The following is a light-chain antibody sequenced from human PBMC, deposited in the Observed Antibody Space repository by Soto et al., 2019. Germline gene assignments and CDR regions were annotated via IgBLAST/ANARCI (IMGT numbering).Light chain of an antibody. CDR2: SNN. Sequence: QSVLTQPPSASGTPGQRVTISCSGGSSNIGRDTVNWYQHFPGTAPKVLIYSNNQRPSGVPDRFSGSKSGTSASLAISGLQSEDEADYYCAGWDDSLNGWVFGGGTKLTVL. J-gene: IGLJ3*02. CDR1: SSNIGRDT. V-gene: IGLV1-44*01. CDR3: AGWDDSLNGWV.